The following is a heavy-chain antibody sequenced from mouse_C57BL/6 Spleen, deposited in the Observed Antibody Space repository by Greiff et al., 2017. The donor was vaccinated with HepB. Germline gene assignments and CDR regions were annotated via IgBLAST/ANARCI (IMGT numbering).Heavy chain of an antibody. CDR3: ARGYYGSSYQFAY. V-gene: IGHV1-80*01. CDR2: IYPGDGDT. J-gene: IGHJ3*01. CDR1: GYAFSSYW. D-gene: IGHD1-1*01. Sequence: QVHVKQSGAELVKPGASVKISCKASGYAFSSYWMNWVKQRPGKGLEWIGQIYPGDGDTNYNGKFKGKATLTADKSSSTAYMQLSSLTSEDSAVYFCARGYYGSSYQFAYWGQGTLVTVSA.